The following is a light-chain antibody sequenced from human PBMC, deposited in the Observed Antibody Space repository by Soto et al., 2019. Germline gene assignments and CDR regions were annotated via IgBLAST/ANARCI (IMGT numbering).Light chain of an antibody. J-gene: IGKJ4*01. CDR2: AAS. CDR1: QSISNY. Sequence: DMEMTQSPSSLSASVGDRVTITCRASQSISNYLNWYQHKPGKVPKLLIYAASSLLSGVPTRFSGSGSGTAFTLTINSLQPEDFATYYCQQSYGTPLTFGGGTKIEIK. V-gene: IGKV1-39*01. CDR3: QQSYGTPLT.